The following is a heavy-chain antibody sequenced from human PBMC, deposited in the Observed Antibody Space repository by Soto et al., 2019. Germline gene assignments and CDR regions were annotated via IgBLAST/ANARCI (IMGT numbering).Heavy chain of an antibody. CDR2: VRHGGNT. V-gene: IGHV4-34*01. Sequence: SETLSLTCSVYGESLSDHYWSWVRQPPGKGLEWIGEVRHGGNTNYNPSLKSRVTISVDTSKTQFSLNLSSVTAADTAAYYCARRSKWLQLKYFDYWGQGTLVTVSS. D-gene: IGHD5-12*01. J-gene: IGHJ4*02. CDR1: GESLSDHY. CDR3: ARRSKWLQLKYFDY.